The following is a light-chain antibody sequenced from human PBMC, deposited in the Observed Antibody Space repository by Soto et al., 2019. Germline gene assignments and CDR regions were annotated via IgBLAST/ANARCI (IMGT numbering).Light chain of an antibody. V-gene: IGKV1-39*01. CDR3: QQSYSGVP. CDR2: AAS. Sequence: DIQMTQSPSSLSASVGDSITITCRASQSISNFLNWYQHKPGEAPKLLIYAASSLQSGVPSRFTGRRSGTDFTLTITSLQPEDFATYYCQQSYSGVPFGGGTKVDI. CDR1: QSISNF. J-gene: IGKJ4*02.